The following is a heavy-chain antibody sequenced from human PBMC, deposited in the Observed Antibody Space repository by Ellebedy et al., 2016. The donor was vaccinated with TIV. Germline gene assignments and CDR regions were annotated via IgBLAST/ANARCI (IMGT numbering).Heavy chain of an antibody. Sequence: GSLRLSCAASGFSFSSYWMSWIRRPPGKGLEWIGYVYNSGSTNYNPSLKSRVTMLVDTSKNQFSLKLNSVTAADTAVYYCARAFTERLGGLTTHWVLDYWGQGTLVTASS. CDR1: GFSFSSYW. D-gene: IGHD4-11*01. CDR2: VYNSGST. J-gene: IGHJ4*02. V-gene: IGHV4-59*01. CDR3: ARAFTERLGGLTTHWVLDY.